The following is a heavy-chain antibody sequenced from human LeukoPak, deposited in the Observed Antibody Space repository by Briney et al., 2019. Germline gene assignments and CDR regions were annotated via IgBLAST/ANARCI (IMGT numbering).Heavy chain of an antibody. Sequence: SETLSLTCAVSSGSISSYYWSWIRQPPGRGLEWIGSIHYSGSTSYNSSLKSRVTISVDTSKNQFSLELSSVTATDTAVYFCATNRVGTYDRPFDIWGQGTMVTVSS. J-gene: IGHJ3*02. CDR2: IHYSGST. CDR3: ATNRVGTYDRPFDI. CDR1: SGSISSYY. V-gene: IGHV4-59*08. D-gene: IGHD1-26*01.